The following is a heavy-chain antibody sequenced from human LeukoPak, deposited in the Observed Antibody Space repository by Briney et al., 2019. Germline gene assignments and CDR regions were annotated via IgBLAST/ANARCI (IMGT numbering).Heavy chain of an antibody. V-gene: IGHV1-24*01. CDR1: GYTLTELS. Sequence: ASVKVSCKLSGYTLTELSMHWVRQAPGKGLEWMGGFDPEDGETIYAQKFQGRVTMTEDTSTDTAYMELSSLRSEDTAVYYCATDRGYSYGYYFDYWGQGTLVTVSS. J-gene: IGHJ4*02. CDR2: FDPEDGET. CDR3: ATDRGYSYGYYFDY. D-gene: IGHD5-18*01.